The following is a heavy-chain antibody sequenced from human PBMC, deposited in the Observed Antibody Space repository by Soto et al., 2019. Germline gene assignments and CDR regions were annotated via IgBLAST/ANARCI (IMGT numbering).Heavy chain of an antibody. D-gene: IGHD2-15*01. Sequence: QITLKESGPTLVKPTQTRTLTCTFSGFSLSTSGVGVAWIRQPPGEALEWLALIYWDADKRYRPSLENRLTITKDTSKIQVVLTMTNMDSVDTATYYCAYLPCSGGSCYWFSFSGMDVWGQGTTVTVSS. CDR1: GFSLSTSGVG. CDR3: AYLPCSGGSCYWFSFSGMDV. V-gene: IGHV2-5*02. CDR2: IYWDADK. J-gene: IGHJ6*02.